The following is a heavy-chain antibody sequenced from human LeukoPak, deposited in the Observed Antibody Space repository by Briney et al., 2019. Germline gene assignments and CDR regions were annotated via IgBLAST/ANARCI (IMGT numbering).Heavy chain of an antibody. CDR2: ICSSGSTI. CDR1: GFTFSSYE. CDR3: ARVQAPTYDSSGYYSY. D-gene: IGHD3-22*01. Sequence: PGGSLRLSCAASGFTFSSYEMNWVRQAPGKGLEWVSYICSSGSTIYYADSAKGRFTISRDNAKNSLYLQMNSLRAEDTAVYYCARVQAPTYDSSGYYSYWGQGTLVTVSS. V-gene: IGHV3-48*03. J-gene: IGHJ4*02.